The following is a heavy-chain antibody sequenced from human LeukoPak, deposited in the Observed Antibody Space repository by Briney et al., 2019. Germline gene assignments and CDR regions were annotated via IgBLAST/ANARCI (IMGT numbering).Heavy chain of an antibody. D-gene: IGHD3-22*01. J-gene: IGHJ4*02. CDR1: GGTFSSYA. CDR3: ARTHSSGYYYARAPFDY. Sequence: SVKVSCKAPGGTFSSYAISWVRQAPGQGLEWMGGIIPIFGTANYAQKFQGRITITADESTSTAYMELSSLRSEDTAVYYCARTHSSGYYYARAPFDYWGQGTLVTVSS. CDR2: IIPIFGTA. V-gene: IGHV1-69*01.